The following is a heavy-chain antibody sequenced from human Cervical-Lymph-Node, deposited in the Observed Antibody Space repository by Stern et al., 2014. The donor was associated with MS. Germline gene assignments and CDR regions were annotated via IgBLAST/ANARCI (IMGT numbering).Heavy chain of an antibody. J-gene: IGHJ4*02. V-gene: IGHV3-30*18. CDR2: MSSDGTNI. CDR3: AKDPRGIFGVIIPYFDF. D-gene: IGHD3-3*01. Sequence: DQLVESGGGVVQPGRSLRLSCVASGLTLSSSGMHWVRQAPGKGLEWVAGMSSDGTNIYYADSVKGRFTIARDNSKNTLYLQMDSLRPEDSALYYCAKDPRGIFGVIIPYFDFWGQGTQVTVSS. CDR1: GLTLSSSG.